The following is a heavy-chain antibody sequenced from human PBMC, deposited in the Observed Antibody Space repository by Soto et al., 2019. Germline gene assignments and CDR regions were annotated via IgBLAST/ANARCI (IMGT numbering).Heavy chain of an antibody. CDR2: IYHSGST. J-gene: IGHJ4*02. CDR3: ARVSLRINMALVVTSVDY. CDR1: GGSISSGGYS. V-gene: IGHV4-30-2*01. D-gene: IGHD3-22*01. Sequence: SETLSLTCAVSGGSISSGGYSWSWIRQPPGKGLEWIGYIYHSGSTYYNPSLKSRVTISVDRSKNQFSLKLSSVTAADTAIYYCARVSLRINMALVVTSVDYWGQGTLLTVCS.